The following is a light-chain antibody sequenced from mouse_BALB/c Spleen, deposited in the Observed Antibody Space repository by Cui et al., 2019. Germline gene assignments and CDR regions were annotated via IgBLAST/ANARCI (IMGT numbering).Light chain of an antibody. CDR3: HQRSSYPLT. V-gene: IGKV4-69*01. Sequence: ILLTQSRAIMSASPGEKVTMPCSASSSVSYMHWYQQKPGSSPKPWIYDTSNLASGFPARFSGSGSGTSYSLIISSMEAEDAATYYCHQRSSYPLTFGGGTKLEIK. CDR1: SSVSY. J-gene: IGKJ1*01. CDR2: DTS.